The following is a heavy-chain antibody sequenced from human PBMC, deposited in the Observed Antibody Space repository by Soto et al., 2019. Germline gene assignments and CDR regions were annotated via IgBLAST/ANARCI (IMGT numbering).Heavy chain of an antibody. CDR2: IYYSGST. J-gene: IGHJ4*02. Sequence: QVQLQESGPGLVKPSQTLSLTCTVSGGSISSGDYYWSWIRQPPGKGLEWIGYIYYSGSTYYNPSLKSRVTISVDTSKNQFSLKLSSVTAADTAVYYCARVSTNYYDSSGSHWYFDYWGQGTLVTVSS. CDR3: ARVSTNYYDSSGSHWYFDY. D-gene: IGHD3-22*01. V-gene: IGHV4-30-4*01. CDR1: GGSISSGDYY.